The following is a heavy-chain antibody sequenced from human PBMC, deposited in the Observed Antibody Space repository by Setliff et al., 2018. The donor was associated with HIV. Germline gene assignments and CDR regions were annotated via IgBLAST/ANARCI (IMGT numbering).Heavy chain of an antibody. CDR3: ARDSRPRSGFWVSDYYYYMDV. J-gene: IGHJ6*03. D-gene: IGHD3-3*01. Sequence: PGGSLRLSCAASGFIFSERYMSWIRQAPGKGLEWVSYISSGGTILHYADSVKGRFTISRDNAKNSLYLQMNSLRAEDTAVYYCARDSRPRSGFWVSDYYYYMDVWGKGTTVTVSS. V-gene: IGHV3-11*01. CDR2: ISSGGTIL. CDR1: GFIFSERY.